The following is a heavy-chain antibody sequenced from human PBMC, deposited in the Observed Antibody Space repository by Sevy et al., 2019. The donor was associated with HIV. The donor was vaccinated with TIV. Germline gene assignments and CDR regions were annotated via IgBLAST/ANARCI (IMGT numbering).Heavy chain of an antibody. CDR3: AKAYRVSYYIPYDAFDI. V-gene: IGHV3-30-3*01. J-gene: IGHJ3*02. D-gene: IGHD1-26*01. CDR2: VSSDGAIT. CDR1: GFTFNNFA. Sequence: GGSLRLSCAASGFTFNNFAMHWVRLAPGKGPEWVAVVSSDGAITYYADSVKGRFTVSRDNSKNTVYLQMSSPRTAETALHYCAKAYRVSYYIPYDAFDIWGQWTMVTVSS.